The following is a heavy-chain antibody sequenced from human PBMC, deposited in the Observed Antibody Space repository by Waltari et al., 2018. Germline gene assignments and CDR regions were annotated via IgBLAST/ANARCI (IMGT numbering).Heavy chain of an antibody. CDR3: ATSITPYDILTGNYYGMDV. V-gene: IGHV3-48*03. D-gene: IGHD3-9*01. CDR2: ISSSGSTR. CDR1: GFTFSSYE. J-gene: IGHJ6*02. Sequence: EVQLVESGGGLVQPGGSLRLSCAASGFTFSSYEMNWVRQAPGKGLEWVSYISSSGSTRYDADSVKGRFTISRDNAKNSLYLQMNSLRAEDTAVYYCATSITPYDILTGNYYGMDVWGQGTTVTVSS.